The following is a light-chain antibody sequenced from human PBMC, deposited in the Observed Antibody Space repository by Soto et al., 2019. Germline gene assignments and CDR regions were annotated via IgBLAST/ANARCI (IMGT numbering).Light chain of an antibody. V-gene: IGLV2-14*01. J-gene: IGLJ2*01. CDR1: SSDVGAYNY. Sequence: QSVLTQPASVSGSPGQSISISCIGTSSDVGAYNYVSWYQHHPGKAPKLMIYEVTSRPSGVSNRFSGSKSGNTASLTISGLQAEDEADYYCSSSTSTNTLAFGGGTKVTVL. CDR3: SSSTSTNTLA. CDR2: EVT.